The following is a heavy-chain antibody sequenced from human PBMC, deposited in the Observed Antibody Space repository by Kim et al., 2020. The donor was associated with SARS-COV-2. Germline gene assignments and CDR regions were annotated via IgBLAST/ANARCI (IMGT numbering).Heavy chain of an antibody. CDR1: GFTVSSNY. J-gene: IGHJ4*02. CDR3: ARLSGGGGVWIYFDY. V-gene: IGHV3-53*01. Sequence: GGSLRLSCAASGFTVSSNYMSWVRQAPGKGLEWVSVIYSGGSTYYADSVKGRFTISRDNSKNTLYLQMNSLRAEDTAVYYCARLSGGGGVWIYFDYWGQGTLVTVSS. CDR2: IYSGGST. D-gene: IGHD2-8*02.